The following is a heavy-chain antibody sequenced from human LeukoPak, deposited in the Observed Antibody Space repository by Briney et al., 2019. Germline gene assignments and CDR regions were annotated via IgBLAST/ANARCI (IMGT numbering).Heavy chain of an antibody. D-gene: IGHD1-26*01. J-gene: IGHJ5*02. CDR2: IYYSGST. V-gene: IGHV4-39*01. CDR3: ASQNKEWELLLNWFDP. CDR1: GGSISSSSYY. Sequence: TSETLSLTCTVSGGSISSSSYYWGWIRQPPGKGLEWIGSIYYSGSTYYNPSLKSRVTISVDTSKNQFSLKLSSVTAADTAVYYCASQNKEWELLLNWFDPWGQGTLVTVSS.